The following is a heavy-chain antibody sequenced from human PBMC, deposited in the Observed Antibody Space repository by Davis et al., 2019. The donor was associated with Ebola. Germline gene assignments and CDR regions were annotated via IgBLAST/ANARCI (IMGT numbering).Heavy chain of an antibody. V-gene: IGHV3-30*03. D-gene: IGHD2-8*02. CDR1: GFTFSSYG. CDR3: AEIYWVRYGMDV. J-gene: IGHJ6*02. Sequence: PGGSLRLSCAASGFTFSSYGMHWVRQAPGKGLEWVAVISYDGSNKYYADSVKGQFTISRDNSQNTLSLQMNSLRAEDTAVYYCAEIYWVRYGMDVWGQGTTVTVSS. CDR2: ISYDGSNK.